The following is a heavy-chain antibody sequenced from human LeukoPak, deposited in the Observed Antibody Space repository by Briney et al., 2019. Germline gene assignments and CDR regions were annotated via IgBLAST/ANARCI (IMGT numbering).Heavy chain of an antibody. J-gene: IGHJ4*02. V-gene: IGHV3-30*02. CDR3: ASDANYDFWSGYYALDY. CDR1: GFTFSSYG. Sequence: GGSLRLSCAASGFTFSSYGMHWVRQAPGKGLEWVAFIRYDGSNKYYADSVKGRFTISRDNSKNTLYLRMNSLRAEDTAVYYCASDANYDFWSGYYALDYWGQGTLVTVSS. CDR2: IRYDGSNK. D-gene: IGHD3-3*01.